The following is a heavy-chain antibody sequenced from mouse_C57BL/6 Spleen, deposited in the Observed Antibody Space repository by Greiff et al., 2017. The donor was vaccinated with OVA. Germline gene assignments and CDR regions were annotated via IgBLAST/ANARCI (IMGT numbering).Heavy chain of an antibody. Sequence: EVMLVESGGGLVKPGGSLKLSCAASGFTFSDYGMHWVRQAPEKGLEWVAYISSGSSTIYYADTVKGRFTISRDNAKNTLFLQMTSLRSEDTAMYYCARPPLLAYYAMDYWGQGTSVTVSS. CDR2: ISSGSSTI. D-gene: IGHD2-10*01. J-gene: IGHJ4*01. V-gene: IGHV5-17*01. CDR1: GFTFSDYG. CDR3: ARPPLLAYYAMDY.